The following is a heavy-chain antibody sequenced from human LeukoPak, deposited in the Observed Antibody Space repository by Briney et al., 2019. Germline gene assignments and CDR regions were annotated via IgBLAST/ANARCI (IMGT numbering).Heavy chain of an antibody. CDR3: AVSGIAVAGRGFDY. V-gene: IGHV3-23*01. CDR2: ISGSGGST. Sequence: GGSLRLSCAASGFTFSSYAKSWVRQAPGKGLEWVSAISGSGGSTYYADSVKGRFTISRDNSKNTLYLQMNSLRAEDTAVYYCAVSGIAVAGRGFDYWGQGTLVTVSS. CDR1: GFTFSSYA. D-gene: IGHD6-19*01. J-gene: IGHJ4*02.